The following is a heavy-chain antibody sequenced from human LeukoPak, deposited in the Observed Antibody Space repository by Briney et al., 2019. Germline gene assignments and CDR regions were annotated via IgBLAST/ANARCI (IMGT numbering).Heavy chain of an antibody. D-gene: IGHD4-17*01. CDR2: IRGGGGSA. J-gene: IGHJ3*02. Sequence: PGGSLRLSCTASGFTFSAYAMMWVRQAPGKGPEWVSAIRGGGGSAFYADSVKGRFTISRENSKYTLFLKMNSLRAEDTAVYYCARDPNGDYIGAFDMWGPGTMVTVSS. CDR1: GFTFSAYA. CDR3: ARDPNGDYIGAFDM. V-gene: IGHV3-23*01.